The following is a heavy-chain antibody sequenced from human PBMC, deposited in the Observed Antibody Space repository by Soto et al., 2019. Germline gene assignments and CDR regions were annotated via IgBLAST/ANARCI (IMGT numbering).Heavy chain of an antibody. J-gene: IGHJ6*02. D-gene: IGHD3-10*01. V-gene: IGHV3-23*01. CDR1: GFTFSNYD. Sequence: EVQLLESGGGLVQPGGSLRLSCAASGFTFSNYDMSWVRQAPGKGLEWVSAVSESGRSTYYADSVKGRFTISGDNSKNTLYLQMNSLRAEDTAVYFCAKDRRGVMDVWGQGTTVTVSS. CDR3: AKDRRGVMDV. CDR2: VSESGRST.